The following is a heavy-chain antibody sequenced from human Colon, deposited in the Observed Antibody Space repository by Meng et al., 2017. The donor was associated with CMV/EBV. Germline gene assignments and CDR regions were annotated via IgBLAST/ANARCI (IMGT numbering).Heavy chain of an antibody. CDR3: ARIQAGAVVFGARPIDL. CDR2: ITIRSTFI. V-gene: IGHV3-21*04. J-gene: IGHJ5*02. CDR1: GFPLNSYA. D-gene: IGHD3-16*01. Sequence: GESLKISCAASGFPLNSYAFNWVRQTPEKGLEWVSSITIRSTFIYYGQSVKGRFTISRDDAKNSLHLQMNSLRPEDTGVYYCARIQAGAVVFGARPIDLWGRGTQVTVSS.